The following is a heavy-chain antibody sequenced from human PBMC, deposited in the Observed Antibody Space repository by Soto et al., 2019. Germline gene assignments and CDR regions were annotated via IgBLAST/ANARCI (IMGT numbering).Heavy chain of an antibody. CDR1: DGSFSGYY. Sequence: PSETLALTFAVYDGSFSGYYWSWIRQPPGKGLEWIGEINHSGSTNYNPSLKSRVTISVDTSKNQFSLKLTSVTAADTAVYYCARGPNILTGYYRGYYYGMDVWGQGTTVTVSS. J-gene: IGHJ6*02. CDR2: INHSGST. CDR3: ARGPNILTGYYRGYYYGMDV. D-gene: IGHD3-9*01. V-gene: IGHV4-34*01.